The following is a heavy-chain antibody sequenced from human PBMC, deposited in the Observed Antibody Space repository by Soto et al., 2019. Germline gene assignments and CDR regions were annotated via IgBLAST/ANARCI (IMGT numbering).Heavy chain of an antibody. CDR3: ARGHKKRHFYNYGLDV. J-gene: IGHJ6*02. Sequence: QVQLQQWGAGLLKPSETLSLTCAVYGGSFSVYYWNWIRQPPGKGLEWIGEISHDDKTSHNPSLKSRVTLSLDTSKNQFSLTLNSVTAADTAVYYCARGHKKRHFYNYGLDVWGQGTTVIVSS. V-gene: IGHV4-34*01. CDR1: GGSFSVYY. CDR2: ISHDDKT.